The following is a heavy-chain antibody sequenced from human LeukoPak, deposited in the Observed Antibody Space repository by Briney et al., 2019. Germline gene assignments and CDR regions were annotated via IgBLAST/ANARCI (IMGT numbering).Heavy chain of an antibody. V-gene: IGHV3-74*01. CDR1: GFTFSTSW. CDR3: ARAGSYRFDY. J-gene: IGHJ4*02. D-gene: IGHD3-16*02. CDR2: MNGDGGTI. Sequence: GGSLRRSCVGSGFTFSTSWVHWLRHAPGQGLVWLSRMNGDGGTINYVDSVKGRFTVSRDNAKNTLYLQMNSLGVEDTAIYYCARAGSYRFDYWGPGTQVTVSS.